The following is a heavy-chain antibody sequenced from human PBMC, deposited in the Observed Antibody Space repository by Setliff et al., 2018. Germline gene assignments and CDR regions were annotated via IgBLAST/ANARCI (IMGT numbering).Heavy chain of an antibody. CDR1: GGSISPYY. CDR2: IFYSGSA. Sequence: PSETLSLTCSVSGGSISPYYWIWIRQSPGKGLEWIGYIFYSGSARYNPSLESRVTMSVDTSKNQISLKLTSVTAADTAVYYCARHPSSGSYYGGSIFYFDDWGPGILVTVSS. J-gene: IGHJ4*02. V-gene: IGHV4-59*08. CDR3: ARHPSSGSYYGGSIFYFDD. D-gene: IGHD1-26*01.